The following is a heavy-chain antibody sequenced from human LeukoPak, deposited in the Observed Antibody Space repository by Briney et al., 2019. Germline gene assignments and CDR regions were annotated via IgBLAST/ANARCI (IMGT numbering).Heavy chain of an antibody. V-gene: IGHV4-34*01. CDR1: GGSFSGYY. Sequence: SETLSLTCAVYGGSFSGYYWSWIRQPPGKGLEWIGEINHSGSTNYNPSLKSRVTISVDTSKNQFSLKLSSVTAADTVVYYCARRRITMVRGVTYYYGMDVWGKGTTVTVSS. D-gene: IGHD3-10*01. CDR3: ARRRITMVRGVTYYYGMDV. CDR2: INHSGST. J-gene: IGHJ6*04.